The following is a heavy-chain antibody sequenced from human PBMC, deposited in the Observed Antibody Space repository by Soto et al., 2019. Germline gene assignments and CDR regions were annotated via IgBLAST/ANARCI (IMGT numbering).Heavy chain of an antibody. CDR3: AHRQTIAAPFAY. CDR1: GFSLSTSGVG. D-gene: IGHD6-6*01. V-gene: IGHV2-5*02. Sequence: QITLKESGPTLVNPTQALTLTCTFSGFSLSTSGVGGGWIRQPPGKALEWLALIYCDDDKRYSPALKSRLTITKDTSKNRVVLTMTTMDPVDTATYYCAHRQTIAAPFAYWGQGTLVTVSS. CDR2: IYCDDDK. J-gene: IGHJ4*02.